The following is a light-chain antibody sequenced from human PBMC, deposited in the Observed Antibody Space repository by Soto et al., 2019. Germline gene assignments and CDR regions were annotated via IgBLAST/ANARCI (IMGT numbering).Light chain of an antibody. CDR3: QQYNNWPRT. Sequence: EIVMTQSPATLSVSPGERATLSCRASQSVSSNLAWYQQKPGQAPRLLIYGASTRATGIPARFSGSGSGTEFTLTISSLQSEDFAVYYRQQYNNWPRTFGQRTKLEIK. CDR2: GAS. V-gene: IGKV3-15*01. J-gene: IGKJ2*02. CDR1: QSVSSN.